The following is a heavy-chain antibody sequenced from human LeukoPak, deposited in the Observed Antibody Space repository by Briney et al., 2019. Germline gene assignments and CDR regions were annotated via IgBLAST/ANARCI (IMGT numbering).Heavy chain of an antibody. CDR1: GLTFSSYG. V-gene: IGHV3-33*01. Sequence: GGSRRLSWPASGLTFSSYGMHWVGKAPGKGLEWVAVIWYDGSNKYYADSVKGRFTISRDNSKNTLYLQMNSLRAEDTAVYYCARDGWSPLDYWGQGTLVTVSS. CDR3: ARDGWSPLDY. D-gene: IGHD1-26*01. J-gene: IGHJ4*02. CDR2: IWYDGSNK.